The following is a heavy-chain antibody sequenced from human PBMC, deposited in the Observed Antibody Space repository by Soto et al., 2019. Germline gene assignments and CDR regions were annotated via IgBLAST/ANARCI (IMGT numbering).Heavy chain of an antibody. CDR1: GFTFSSYW. J-gene: IGHJ3*02. CDR3: ERENGDGWGGAAFDI. Sequence: EVQLVESGGGLVQPGGSLRLSCAASGFTFSSYWMHWVRQAPGKGLVWVSRINSDGSSTSYADSVKGRFTISRDNAKNQRYLQMNSLRAEDTAVYYCERENGDGWGGAAFDIWGQGTMVTVSS. CDR2: INSDGSST. V-gene: IGHV3-74*01. D-gene: IGHD4-17*01.